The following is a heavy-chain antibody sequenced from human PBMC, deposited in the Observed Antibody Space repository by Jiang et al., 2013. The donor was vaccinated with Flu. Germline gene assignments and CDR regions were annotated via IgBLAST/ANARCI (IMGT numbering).Heavy chain of an antibody. CDR1: GFTFSTYA. D-gene: IGHD3-3*01. CDR3: AKVKSEGDYDFWSGSSVFWYFDL. V-gene: IGHV3-23*01. CDR2: ISAGGSSK. Sequence: VQLLESGGGLVQPGGSLRLSCAASGFTFSTYAVTWVRQAPGRGLEWVASISAGGSSKYHADSVMGRFTISRDNSRNTLSLQMNSLRVEDTAVYYCAKVKSEGDYDFWSGSSVFWYFDLWGRGTLVTVSS. J-gene: IGHJ2*01.